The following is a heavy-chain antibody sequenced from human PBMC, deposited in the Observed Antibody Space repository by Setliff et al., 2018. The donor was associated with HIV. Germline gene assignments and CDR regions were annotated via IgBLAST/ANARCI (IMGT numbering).Heavy chain of an antibody. CDR1: GGTFRNYA. D-gene: IGHD3-10*01. V-gene: IGHV1-69*13. Sequence: SVKVSCKAAGGTFRNYAINWARQAPGQGLEWMGAIIPSLGAIYSAQKFQGRVTITADEYATTVYMELSSLKPEDTAVYYCARGRWFGQLESSFDYWGQGALVTVSS. CDR2: IIPSLGAI. J-gene: IGHJ4*02. CDR3: ARGRWFGQLESSFDY.